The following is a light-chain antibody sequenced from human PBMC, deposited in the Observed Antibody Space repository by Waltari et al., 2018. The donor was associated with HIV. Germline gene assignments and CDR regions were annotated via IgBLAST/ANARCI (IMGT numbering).Light chain of an antibody. CDR1: YLGDKY. J-gene: IGLJ2*01. CDR3: QAWDSSTVL. Sequence: SHELTQPPSVSVSPGQTASITCSGDYLGDKYASWYQQKPGQSPVLVIYQDDKRPSGIPERFSGSNSGNTATLTITGTQAMDEADYYCQAWDSSTVLFGGGTKRTVL. V-gene: IGLV3-1*01. CDR2: QDD.